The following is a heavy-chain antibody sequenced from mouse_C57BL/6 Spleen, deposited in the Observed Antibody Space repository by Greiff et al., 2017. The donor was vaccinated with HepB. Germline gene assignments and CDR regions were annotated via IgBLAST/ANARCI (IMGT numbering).Heavy chain of an antibody. CDR1: GYTFTSYW. Sequence: VQLQQPGAELVKPGASVKLSCKASGYTFTSYWMHWVKQRPGRGLEWIGRIDPNSGGTKYNEKFKSKATLTVDKPSSTAYMQLNSLTSEDSAVYFCARDGNYGGDWFAYWGQGTLVTVSA. D-gene: IGHD2-1*01. V-gene: IGHV1-72*01. J-gene: IGHJ3*01. CDR2: IDPNSGGT. CDR3: ARDGNYGGDWFAY.